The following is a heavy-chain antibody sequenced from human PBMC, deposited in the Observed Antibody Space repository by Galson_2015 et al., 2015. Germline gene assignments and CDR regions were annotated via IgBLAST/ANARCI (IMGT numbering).Heavy chain of an antibody. CDR1: GFTLSNYW. Sequence: SLRLSCAASGFTLSNYWMTWVRQAPGKGLEWVANINQDGSQKYYVDSVKGRFTFSRDTAKNSLYLQMSSLRAEDTAVYYCARSVIIGGGQGTLVTVSS. V-gene: IGHV3-7*01. CDR2: INQDGSQK. J-gene: IGHJ4*02. CDR3: ARSVIIG.